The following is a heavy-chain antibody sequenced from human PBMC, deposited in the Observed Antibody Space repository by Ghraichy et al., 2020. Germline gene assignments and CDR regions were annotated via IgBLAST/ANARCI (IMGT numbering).Heavy chain of an antibody. Sequence: GGSLRLSCAASGFTFSSYSMNWVRQAPGKGLEWVSYISSSISTIYYADSVKGRFTISRDNAKNSLYLQMNSLRDEDTAVYYCARLEPGRGYYFDYWGQGTLVTVSS. CDR2: ISSSISTI. D-gene: IGHD6-25*01. CDR3: ARLEPGRGYYFDY. CDR1: GFTFSSYS. V-gene: IGHV3-48*02. J-gene: IGHJ4*02.